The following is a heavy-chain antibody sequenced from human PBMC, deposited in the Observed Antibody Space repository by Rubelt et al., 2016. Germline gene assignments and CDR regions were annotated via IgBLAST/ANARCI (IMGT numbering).Heavy chain of an antibody. J-gene: IGHJ5*01. Sequence: GRSLRLSCAASGFTFSNYGMHWVRQAPGKGLEWVAIIWYDGGNKYYADSVKGRFTISRDNSKNTLSLQMNSLRVEDTGVYYCARERVAVRGCFDSWGQGTLVTVSS. CDR3: ARERVAVRGCFDS. CDR1: GFTFSNYG. D-gene: IGHD6-6*01. CDR2: IWYDGGNK. V-gene: IGHV3-33*01.